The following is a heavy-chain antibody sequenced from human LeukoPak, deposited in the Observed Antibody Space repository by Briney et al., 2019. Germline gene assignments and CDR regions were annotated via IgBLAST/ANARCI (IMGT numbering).Heavy chain of an antibody. D-gene: IGHD6-13*01. CDR1: GFTFSSYA. CDR3: AKHRSGIAASGSNY. CDR2: IGGSGGASGDST. V-gene: IGHV3-23*01. Sequence: GGSLRLSCAASGFTFSSYAMSWVRQAPGKGLEWVSVSVIGGSGGASGDSTYYAYSVKGRFTMSRDDSNNTLYLQMNNLRVEDTAVYYCAKHRSGIAASGSNYWGQGTLVSVSS. J-gene: IGHJ4*02.